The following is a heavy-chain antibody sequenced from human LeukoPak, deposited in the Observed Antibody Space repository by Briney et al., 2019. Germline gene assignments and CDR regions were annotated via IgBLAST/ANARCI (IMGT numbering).Heavy chain of an antibody. CDR1: GFTFSTYS. V-gene: IGHV3-21*01. CDR3: ARDPLSSSSFDL. J-gene: IGHJ4*02. CDR2: ISSSSSYI. Sequence: GGSLRLSCAASGFTFSTYSMNWVRQAPGKGLEWVSSISSSSSYIYYADSVKGRFTISRDNAKNSLYLQMNSLRAEDTAVYYCARDPLSSSSFDLWGQGTLVTVSS. D-gene: IGHD6-13*01.